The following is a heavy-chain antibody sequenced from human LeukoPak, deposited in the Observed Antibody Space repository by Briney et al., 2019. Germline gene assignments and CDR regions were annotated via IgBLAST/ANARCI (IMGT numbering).Heavy chain of an antibody. J-gene: IGHJ4*02. CDR2: FDPEDGET. CDR3: ATVYGGYSSSWYKGFDY. V-gene: IGHV1-24*01. D-gene: IGHD6-13*01. Sequence: GASVKVSCKVPGYTLTELSMHWVRQAPGKGLEWMGGFDPEDGETIYAQKFQGRVTMTEDTSTDTAYMELSSLRSEDTAVYYCATVYGGYSSSWYKGFDYWGQGTLVTVSS. CDR1: GYTLTELS.